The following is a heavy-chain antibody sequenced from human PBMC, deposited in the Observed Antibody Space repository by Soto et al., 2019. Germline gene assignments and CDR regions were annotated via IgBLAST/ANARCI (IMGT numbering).Heavy chain of an antibody. CDR1: GGSISSSSYY. J-gene: IGHJ4*02. Sequence: QLQLQESGPGLVKPSETLSLTCTVSGGSISSSSYYWGWIRQPPGKGLEWIGSIYYSGSTYYNPSIKSRVTISVDTSKNQFSLQLSSVTAADTAVYYCATTYYFGSGSAYWGQGTLVTVSS. D-gene: IGHD3-10*01. CDR2: IYYSGST. V-gene: IGHV4-39*01. CDR3: ATTYYFGSGSAY.